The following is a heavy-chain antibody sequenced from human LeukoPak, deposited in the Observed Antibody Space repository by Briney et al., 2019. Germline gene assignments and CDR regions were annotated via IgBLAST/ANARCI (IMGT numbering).Heavy chain of an antibody. Sequence: ASVKVSCKASVYTFTSYGISWVRQAPGQGLEWMGWISAYNGNTNYAQKLQGRVTMTTDTSTSTAYMELRSLRSDDTAVYYCARDLRGYSGYRHMDVWGQGTTVTVSS. CDR2: ISAYNGNT. D-gene: IGHD5-12*01. CDR3: ARDLRGYSGYRHMDV. J-gene: IGHJ6*02. CDR1: VYTFTSYG. V-gene: IGHV1-18*01.